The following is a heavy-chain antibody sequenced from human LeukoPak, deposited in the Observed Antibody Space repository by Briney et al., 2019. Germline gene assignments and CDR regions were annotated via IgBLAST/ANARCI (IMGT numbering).Heavy chain of an antibody. CDR2: VNHSGST. D-gene: IGHD1-1*01. Sequence: SETLSLTCAVYGGSFSGYYWSWIRQPPGKGLEWIGEVNHSGSTNYNPSLKSRVTISVDMAKNQFSLKLSSVTAADTAVYYCARIRYNLDYWGQGTLVSVSS. CDR1: GGSFSGYY. CDR3: ARIRYNLDY. J-gene: IGHJ4*02. V-gene: IGHV4-34*01.